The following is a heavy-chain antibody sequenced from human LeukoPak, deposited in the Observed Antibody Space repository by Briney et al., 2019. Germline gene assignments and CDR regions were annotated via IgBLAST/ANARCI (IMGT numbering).Heavy chain of an antibody. V-gene: IGHV4-59*01. CDR1: GGSISSYY. J-gene: IGHJ4*02. D-gene: IGHD3-22*01. CDR3: ASSQGFGSSGYFDY. Sequence: SETLSLTCTVPGGSISSYYWSWIRQPPGKGLERIGYIYYSGSTNYNPSLKSRVTISVDTSKNQFSLKLSSVTAAATAVYYCASSQGFGSSGYFDYWGQGTLVTVSS. CDR2: IYYSGST.